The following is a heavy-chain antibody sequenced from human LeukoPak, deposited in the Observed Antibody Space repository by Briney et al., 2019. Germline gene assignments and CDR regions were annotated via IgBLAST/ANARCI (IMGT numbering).Heavy chain of an antibody. CDR2: IYSGGST. CDR3: ARVRGSGSYVGYFDY. V-gene: IGHV3-66*02. D-gene: IGHD1-26*01. Sequence: GGSLSLSCAASGFTFGGYWMTWFRQPPGKGLEWVSVIYSGGSTYYADSVKGRITISRDNSKNTLYLQMNSLRAEDTAVYYCARVRGSGSYVGYFDYWGQGTLVTVSS. CDR1: GFTFGGYW. J-gene: IGHJ4*02.